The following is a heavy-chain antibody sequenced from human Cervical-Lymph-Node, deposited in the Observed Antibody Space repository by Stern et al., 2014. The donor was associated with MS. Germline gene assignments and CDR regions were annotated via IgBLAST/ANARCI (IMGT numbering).Heavy chain of an antibody. V-gene: IGHV3-30*18. CDR3: AKKSVGTTGTTTAFDY. J-gene: IGHJ4*02. CDR1: GFTFSNYG. D-gene: IGHD1-1*01. Sequence: VQLVESGGGVVQPGTSLRLSCAVSGFTFSNYGMHWVRQAQGKGLEWVAVISYDADVKFYADSVKGRLTISRDTPKNTMYLQLNSLKVEDTAVYFCAKKSVGTTGTTTAFDYWGQGTLVTVSS. CDR2: ISYDADVK.